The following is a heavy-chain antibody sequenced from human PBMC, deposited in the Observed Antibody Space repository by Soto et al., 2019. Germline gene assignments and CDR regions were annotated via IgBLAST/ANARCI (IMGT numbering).Heavy chain of an antibody. Sequence: SETLSLTCTVSGGSISSYYWSWIRQPPGKGLEWIGYIYHSGSTYYNPSLKSRVTISVDRSKNQFSLKLSSVTAADTAVYYCARHAPLDSSGYYYVPDAFDIWGQGTMVTVSS. CDR3: ARHAPLDSSGYYYVPDAFDI. CDR2: IYHSGST. V-gene: IGHV4-59*04. CDR1: GGSISSYY. D-gene: IGHD3-22*01. J-gene: IGHJ3*02.